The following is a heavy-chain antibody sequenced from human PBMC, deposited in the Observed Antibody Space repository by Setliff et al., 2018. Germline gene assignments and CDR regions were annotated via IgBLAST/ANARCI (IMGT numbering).Heavy chain of an antibody. CDR2: INIDGRSI. CDR1: GFTFSIYW. CDR3: ARDLVGATADF. Sequence: GGSLRLSCAASGFTFSIYWMHWVRQVPGKGLEWVSRINIDGRSINYADSVRGRFTISRDNAKNTVYLQMNSQRGDDTAVYHCARDLVGATADFWGRGTLVTVSS. D-gene: IGHD1-26*01. J-gene: IGHJ4*02. V-gene: IGHV3-74*01.